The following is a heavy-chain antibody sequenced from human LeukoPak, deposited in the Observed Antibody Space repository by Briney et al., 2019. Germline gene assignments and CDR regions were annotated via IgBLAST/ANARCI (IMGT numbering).Heavy chain of an antibody. CDR3: ARDRQRDTAMVFDY. J-gene: IGHJ4*02. V-gene: IGHV1-2*02. Sequence: ASVKVSCNASGYTFTGYYMHWVRQAPGQGLEWMGWINPNSGGTNYAQKFQGRVTMTGDTSISTAYMELSRLRSDDTAVYYCARDRQRDTAMVFDYWGQGTLVTVSS. CDR2: INPNSGGT. CDR1: GYTFTGYY. D-gene: IGHD5-18*01.